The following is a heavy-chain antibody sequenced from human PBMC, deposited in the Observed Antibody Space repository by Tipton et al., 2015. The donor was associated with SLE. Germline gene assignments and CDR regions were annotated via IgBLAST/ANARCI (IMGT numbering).Heavy chain of an antibody. CDR2: IYYSGST. CDR1: GGSISSSSYY. D-gene: IGHD3-16*01. V-gene: IGHV4-39*07. J-gene: IGHJ4*02. CDR3: ARFERIMTQFGGVTITPGGVDY. Sequence: TLSLTCTVSGGSISSSSYYWGWIRQPPGKGLEWIGSIYYSGSTYYNPSLKSRVTISVDTSKNHFSLKLASVTAADTAMYYCARFERIMTQFGGVTITPGGVDYWGQGTLVTVSS.